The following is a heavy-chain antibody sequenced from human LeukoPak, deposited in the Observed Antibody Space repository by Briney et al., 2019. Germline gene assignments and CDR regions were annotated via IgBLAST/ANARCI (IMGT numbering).Heavy chain of an antibody. D-gene: IGHD3-22*01. J-gene: IGHJ6*03. Sequence: SETLSLSCTVSGGSISSYQWSWVRQPPGKGLEWIGLIDTSGSTSYNPTLKSRVTISVDESKNDLSLKLTSVTAADTAVYYCARDRRGYYYDSSGYYPGSYYMDVWGRGTTVTVSS. CDR2: IDTSGST. CDR3: ARDRRGYYYDSSGYYPGSYYMDV. CDR1: GGSISSYQ. V-gene: IGHV4-4*07.